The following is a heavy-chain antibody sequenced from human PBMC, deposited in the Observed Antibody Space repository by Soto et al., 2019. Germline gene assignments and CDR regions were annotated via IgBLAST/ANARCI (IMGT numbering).Heavy chain of an antibody. CDR3: ARDKVTTVTKTRYYYGMDV. CDR2: IYYSGST. D-gene: IGHD4-17*01. J-gene: IGHJ6*02. Sequence: KTSETLSLTCTVSGGSISSYYWSWIRQPPGKGLEWIGYIYYSGSTNYNPSLKSRVTISVDTSKNQFSLKLSSVTAADTAVYYCARDKVTTVTKTRYYYGMDVWGQGTTVTVSS. CDR1: GGSISSYY. V-gene: IGHV4-59*01.